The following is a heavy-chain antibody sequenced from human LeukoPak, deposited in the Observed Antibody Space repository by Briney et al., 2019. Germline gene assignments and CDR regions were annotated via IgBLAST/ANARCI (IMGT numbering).Heavy chain of an antibody. J-gene: IGHJ4*02. Sequence: SGGSLRLSCAASGFTFSSYSMNWVRQAPGKGLEWVGFIRSKAYGGTTEYAASVKGRFTISRDESKSIAYLQMNSLKTEDTAMYYCTRGSRNYNWNIMGDYWGQGTLVTVSS. CDR3: TRGSRNYNWNIMGDY. CDR1: GFTFSSYS. D-gene: IGHD1/OR15-1a*01. V-gene: IGHV3-49*04. CDR2: IRSKAYGGTT.